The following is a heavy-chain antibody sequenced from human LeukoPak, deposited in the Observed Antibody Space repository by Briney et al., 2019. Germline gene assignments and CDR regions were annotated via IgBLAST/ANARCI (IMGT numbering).Heavy chain of an antibody. Sequence: GESLKISCKGSGYSFTSYWIGWVRQMPGKGLEWMGIIYPGDSDTRYSPSFQGQVTISADKSISTAYLQWSGLKASDTAMYYCARSGYCSSTSCYAPTYNWFDPWGQGTLVTVSS. CDR3: ARSGYCSSTSCYAPTYNWFDP. J-gene: IGHJ5*02. CDR1: GYSFTSYW. V-gene: IGHV5-51*01. D-gene: IGHD2-2*03. CDR2: IYPGDSDT.